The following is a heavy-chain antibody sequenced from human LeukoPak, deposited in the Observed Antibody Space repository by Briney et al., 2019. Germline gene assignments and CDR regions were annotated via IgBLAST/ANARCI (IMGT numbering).Heavy chain of an antibody. Sequence: KTGGSLRLSCAASGFTFSYYWMSWVRQAPGKGLEWVSSISSSSGYIYYADSVKGRFTISRDNAKNSLYLQMNSLRAEDTAVYYCAKRGSVAGTKAFDYWGQGTLVTVSS. J-gene: IGHJ4*02. V-gene: IGHV3-21*04. CDR2: ISSSSGYI. CDR3: AKRGSVAGTKAFDY. CDR1: GFTFSYYW. D-gene: IGHD6-19*01.